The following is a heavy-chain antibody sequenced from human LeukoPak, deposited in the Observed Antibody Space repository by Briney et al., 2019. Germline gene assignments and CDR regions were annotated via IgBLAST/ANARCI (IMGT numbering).Heavy chain of an antibody. V-gene: IGHV4-39*01. CDR1: GGSISSSNCY. CDR2: IYYSGST. D-gene: IGHD3-22*01. J-gene: IGHJ4*02. CDR3: ARRYYYDSSGYYHYFDY. Sequence: SETLSLTCNVSGGSISSSNCYWGWIRQPPGKGLEWIGSIYYSGSTYYSPSLKSRVTISVDTSKNQFSLKLSSVTAADTAVYYCARRYYYDSSGYYHYFDYWGQGTLVTVSS.